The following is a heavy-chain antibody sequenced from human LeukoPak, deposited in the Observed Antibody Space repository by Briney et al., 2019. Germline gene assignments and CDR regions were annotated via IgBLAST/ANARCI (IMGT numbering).Heavy chain of an antibody. V-gene: IGHV4-30-4*08. D-gene: IGHD5-18*01. Sequence: PSETLSLTCTVSGGSISSGDYYWSWIRQPPGKGLEWIGYIYYSGSTYYNPSLKSRVTISVDTSKNQFSLKLSSVTAADTAVYYCARDRYSYAKGEVVWFDPWGQGTLVTVSS. CDR3: ARDRYSYAKGEVVWFDP. CDR1: GGSISSGDYY. J-gene: IGHJ5*02. CDR2: IYYSGST.